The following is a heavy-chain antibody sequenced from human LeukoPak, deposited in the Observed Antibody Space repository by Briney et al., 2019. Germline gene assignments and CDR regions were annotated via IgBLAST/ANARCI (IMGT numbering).Heavy chain of an antibody. CDR3: ARSAPGYQGRNAFDI. Sequence: GGSLGLSCAASGFTFSSYSMSWVRQAPGKGLEWVSSISSSSSYIYYADSVKGRFTISRDNAKNSLYLQMNSLRAEDTAVYYCARSAPGYQGRNAFDIWGQGTMVTVSS. V-gene: IGHV3-21*01. J-gene: IGHJ3*02. D-gene: IGHD6-13*01. CDR1: GFTFSSYS. CDR2: ISSSSSYI.